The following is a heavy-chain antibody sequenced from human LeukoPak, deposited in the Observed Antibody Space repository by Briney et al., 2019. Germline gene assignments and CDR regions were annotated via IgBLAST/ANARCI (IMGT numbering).Heavy chain of an antibody. Sequence: SETLSLTCTVSGGSISSSSYYWGWIRQPPGKGLEWIGSIYYSGSTYYNPSLKSRVTISVDTSKNQFSLKLSSVTAADTAVYYRATTFYYDSSGYIPDALDVWGQGTMVTVSP. J-gene: IGHJ3*01. CDR3: ATTFYYDSSGYIPDALDV. CDR1: GGSISSSSYY. D-gene: IGHD3-22*01. V-gene: IGHV4-39*07. CDR2: IYYSGST.